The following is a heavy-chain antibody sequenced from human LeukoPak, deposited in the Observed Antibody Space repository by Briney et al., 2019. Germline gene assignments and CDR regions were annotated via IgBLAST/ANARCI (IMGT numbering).Heavy chain of an antibody. CDR3: AAPKSSIAVAGSNFDY. Sequence: ASVKVSCKASGGTFSSYAISWVRQAPGQGLEWMGGIIPIFSTANYAQKFQGRVTITADKSTSTAYMELSSLRSEDTAVYYCAAPKSSIAVAGSNFDYWGQGTLVTVSS. CDR1: GGTFSSYA. V-gene: IGHV1-69*06. J-gene: IGHJ4*02. CDR2: IIPIFSTA. D-gene: IGHD6-19*01.